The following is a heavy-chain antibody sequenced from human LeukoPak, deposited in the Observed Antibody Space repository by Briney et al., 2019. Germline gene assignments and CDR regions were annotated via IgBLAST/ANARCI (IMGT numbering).Heavy chain of an antibody. V-gene: IGHV4-59*01. J-gene: IGHJ4*02. CDR2: IYYSGNT. D-gene: IGHD6-19*01. CDR1: GGSISSSY. Sequence: SETLSLTCTVSGGSISSSYWSWIRQPPGKGLEWIGYIYYSGNTNYNPSLKSRVTISVDTSKNQFSLKLSSVTAADTAVYYCARDSGGGWAGTGFDYWGQGTLVTVSS. CDR3: ARDSGGGWAGTGFDY.